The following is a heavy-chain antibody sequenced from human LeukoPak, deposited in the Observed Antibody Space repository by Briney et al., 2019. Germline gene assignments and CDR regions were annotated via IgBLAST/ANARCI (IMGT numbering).Heavy chain of an antibody. CDR2: IIPIVGTG. J-gene: IGHJ3*02. D-gene: IGHD3-22*01. CDR1: GDTFSVYV. CDR3: ATGNRRYYYDGSHDDAFHI. V-gene: IGHV1-69*04. Sequence: GASVKVSCKASGDTFSVYVISWVRQAPGQGLEWMGRIIPIVGTGNYAQKFQDRVTISADKSTTTAYMELSTLRSEDTAVYYCATGNRRYYYDGSHDDAFHIWGQGTMVTVSS.